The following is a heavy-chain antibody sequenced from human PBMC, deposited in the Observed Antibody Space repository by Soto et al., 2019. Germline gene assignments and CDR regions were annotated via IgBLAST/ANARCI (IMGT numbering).Heavy chain of an antibody. D-gene: IGHD2-21*02. J-gene: IGHJ4*02. CDR2: IYDDGRI. V-gene: IGHV3-53*01. CDR3: ARGHESIMVTAPDY. Sequence: EVQLVECGEGLIQPGGSLRLSCAASGFTVSNYYMSWVRQAPGKGLEWVSVIYDDGRIYYADSVKGRFTISRDNSKNTLCLQMNSLRAEDTAVYYCARGHESIMVTAPDYWGQGTLVTVSS. CDR1: GFTVSNYY.